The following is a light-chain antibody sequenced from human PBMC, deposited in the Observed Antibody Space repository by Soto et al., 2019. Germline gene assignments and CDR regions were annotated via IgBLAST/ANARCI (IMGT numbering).Light chain of an antibody. CDR2: EVS. J-gene: IGLJ3*02. CDR1: SSDVGNYNL. CDR3: CLCAGINIWV. Sequence: QSVLTQPASVSGSPGQSITISCTGTSSDVGNYNLVSWYQQHPGKAPKLMIYEVSKRPSGVSNRFSGSKSGNTASLTISGLQAEDEDDYYFCLCAGINIWVFGGGTKLTVL. V-gene: IGLV2-23*02.